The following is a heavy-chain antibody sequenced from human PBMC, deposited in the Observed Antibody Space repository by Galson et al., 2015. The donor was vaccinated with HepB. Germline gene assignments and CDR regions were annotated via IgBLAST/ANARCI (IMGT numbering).Heavy chain of an antibody. CDR2: VYNSGST. Sequence: ETLSLTCTVSGGSIRSSSYYWAWIRQSPGKGLEWIGSVYNSGSTYNNPSLKTRVTISVDTSKNQFSLKMSSVTAADTAVYYCARDHPRSGNCADGVCSNWFDSWGQGTLVTVSS. J-gene: IGHJ5*01. D-gene: IGHD2-8*01. CDR1: GGSIRSSSYY. CDR3: ARDHPRSGNCADGVCSNWFDS. V-gene: IGHV4-39*07.